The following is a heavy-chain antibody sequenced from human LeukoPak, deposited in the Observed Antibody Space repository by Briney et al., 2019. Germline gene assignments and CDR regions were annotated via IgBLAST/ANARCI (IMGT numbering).Heavy chain of an antibody. J-gene: IGHJ4*02. Sequence: SETLSLTCAVYGGSFSGYYWSWIRQPLGEGLEWIGEINHSGSTNYNPSLKSRVTISVDTSKNQFSLKLSSVTAADTAVYYCASSIAAAGTYYFDYWGQGTLVTVSS. V-gene: IGHV4-34*01. D-gene: IGHD6-13*01. CDR1: GGSFSGYY. CDR2: INHSGST. CDR3: ASSIAAAGTYYFDY.